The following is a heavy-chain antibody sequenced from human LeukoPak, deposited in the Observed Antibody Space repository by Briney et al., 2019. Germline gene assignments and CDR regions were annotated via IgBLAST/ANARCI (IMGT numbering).Heavy chain of an antibody. CDR3: AREGGVVVVVAATYYFDY. D-gene: IGHD2-15*01. Sequence: ASVKVSCKASGGTFRSYAISWVRQAPGQGLEWMGRIIPILGIANYAQKFQGRVTITADKSTSTAYMELSSLRSEDTAVYYCAREGGVVVVVAATYYFDYWGQGTLVTVSS. CDR1: GGTFRSYA. J-gene: IGHJ4*02. V-gene: IGHV1-69*04. CDR2: IIPILGIA.